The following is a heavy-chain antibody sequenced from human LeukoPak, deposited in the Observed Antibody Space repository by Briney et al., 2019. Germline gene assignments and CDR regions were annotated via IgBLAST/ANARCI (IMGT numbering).Heavy chain of an antibody. CDR3: ARVAGSSGWYLSWFDP. V-gene: IGHV3-20*04. Sequence: GGSLRLSCAASGFIFADYGMTWVRQAPGKGLEWVSGINYNGGSIGYSDSVKGRFTISRDNAKTSLYLQMNSLRAEDTALYYFARVAGSSGWYLSWFDPWGQGTLVTVSS. J-gene: IGHJ5*02. CDR2: INYNGGSI. CDR1: GFIFADYG. D-gene: IGHD6-19*01.